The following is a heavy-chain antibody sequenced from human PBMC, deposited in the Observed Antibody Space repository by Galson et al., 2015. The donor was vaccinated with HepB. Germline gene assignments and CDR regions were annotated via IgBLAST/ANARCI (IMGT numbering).Heavy chain of an antibody. CDR3: AKERQWLANYYYYGIDV. Sequence: LSCAASGFTFSDYPMHWVRQAPGKGLEWVAVISYDGSNKYYADSVKGRFTVSKDKSNKKVDLQMNSLRPEDTAVYYCAKERQWLANYYYYGIDVWGQGTTVTVSS. J-gene: IGHJ6*02. V-gene: IGHV3-30*04. CDR2: ISYDGSNK. CDR1: GFTFSDYP. D-gene: IGHD6-19*01.